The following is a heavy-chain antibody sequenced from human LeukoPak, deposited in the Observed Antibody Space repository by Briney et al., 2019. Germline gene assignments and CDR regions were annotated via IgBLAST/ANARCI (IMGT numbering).Heavy chain of an antibody. J-gene: IGHJ4*02. Sequence: GGSLRLSCAASGFTFSSYEMNWVRQAPGKGLERVSYISSSGSTIYYADSVKGRFTISRDNAKNSLYLQMNSLRAEDTAVYYCARDSFLRQWLVPDYWGQGTLVTVSS. CDR2: ISSSGSTI. D-gene: IGHD6-19*01. CDR3: ARDSFLRQWLVPDY. V-gene: IGHV3-48*03. CDR1: GFTFSSYE.